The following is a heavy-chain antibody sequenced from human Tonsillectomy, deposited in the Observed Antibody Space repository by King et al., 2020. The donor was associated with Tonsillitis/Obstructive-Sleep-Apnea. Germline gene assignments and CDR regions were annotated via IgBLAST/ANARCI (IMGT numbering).Heavy chain of an antibody. CDR1: GGSFSGYY. J-gene: IGHJ4*02. CDR3: ARGQGGAARRPDSLEPPRNQAGFDY. Sequence: QVQLQQWGAGLLKPSETLSLTCAVYGGSFSGYYWSWIRQPPGKGLEWIGEINHSGSTNYNPSLKSRVTISVDTSKNQFSLKLSSVTAADTAVYYCARGQGGAARRPDSLEPPRNQAGFDYWGQGTLVTVSS. CDR2: INHSGST. V-gene: IGHV4-34*01. D-gene: IGHD6-6*01.